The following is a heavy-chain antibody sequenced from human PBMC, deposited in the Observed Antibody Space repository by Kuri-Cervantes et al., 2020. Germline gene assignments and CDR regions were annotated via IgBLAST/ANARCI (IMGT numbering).Heavy chain of an antibody. CDR2: IYTSGST. CDR1: GGSISSGSYY. D-gene: IGHD2-2*01. Sequence: SETLSLTCTVSGGSISSGSYYWSWIRQPAGKGLEWIGRIYTSGSTNYNPSLKSRVTVSVGTSKNQFSLKLSSVTAADTAVYYCARARYCSSTSCYGIDTYYYYYGMDVWGQGTTVTVSS. J-gene: IGHJ6*02. V-gene: IGHV4-61*02. CDR3: ARARYCSSTSCYGIDTYYYYYGMDV.